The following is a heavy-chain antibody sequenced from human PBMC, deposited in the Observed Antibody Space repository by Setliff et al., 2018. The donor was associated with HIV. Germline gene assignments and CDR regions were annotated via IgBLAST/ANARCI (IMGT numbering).Heavy chain of an antibody. V-gene: IGHV3-48*01. CDR3: ARDWVDTAMAADY. CDR1: GFTFSSDS. J-gene: IGHJ4*02. Sequence: PGGTLRLSCAASGFTFSSDSMNWVRQAPGKGLEWVSYISSSSSTIYYADSVKGRFTISRDNAKNSLYLQMNSLRAEDTAVYYCARDWVDTAMAADYWGQGTLVTVSS. CDR2: ISSSSSTI. D-gene: IGHD5-18*01.